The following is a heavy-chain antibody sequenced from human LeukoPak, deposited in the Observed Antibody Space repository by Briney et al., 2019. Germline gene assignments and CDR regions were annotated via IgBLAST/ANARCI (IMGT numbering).Heavy chain of an antibody. Sequence: GGSLTLSCAVSGFTANTHHMAWVRQAPGKHLEWVSVRQPGNVSYYADSVTGRFTTSTDTSKNTVYLQMTDPRVEDTALYYCARERDYDTYFDYWGQGTLVIVSS. J-gene: IGHJ4*01. CDR2: RQPGNVS. V-gene: IGHV3-53*01. CDR1: GFTANTHH. CDR3: ARERDYDTYFDY. D-gene: IGHD3-22*01.